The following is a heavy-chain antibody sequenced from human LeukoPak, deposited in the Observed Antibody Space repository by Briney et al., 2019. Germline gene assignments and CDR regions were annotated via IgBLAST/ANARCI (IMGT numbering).Heavy chain of an antibody. CDR3: ARGGDGDILTGLVFDY. CDR2: ISTYNGNT. V-gene: IGHV1-18*01. D-gene: IGHD3-9*01. CDR1: GYRFTSYG. Sequence: ASVKVSCKASGYRFTSYGISWVRQAPGQGLEWMGWISTYNGNTNYAQKLQGRVTMTTDTSTSTAYMELRSLRSDDTAVYYCARGGDGDILTGLVFDYWGQGTLVTVSS. J-gene: IGHJ4*02.